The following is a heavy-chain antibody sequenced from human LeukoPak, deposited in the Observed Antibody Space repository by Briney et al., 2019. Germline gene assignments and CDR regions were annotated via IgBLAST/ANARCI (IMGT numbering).Heavy chain of an antibody. CDR3: ARDLVVRGRWSWSDP. Sequence: GGSLRLSCAASGFTFSSYEMHWVRQAPGKGLEWVSYISSSGSTIYYADSVKGRFTISRDNAKNSLYLQMNSLRAADTAVYYCARDLVVRGRWSWSDPWGQGTLVTVSS. CDR2: ISSSGSTI. J-gene: IGHJ5*02. CDR1: GFTFSSYE. V-gene: IGHV3-48*03. D-gene: IGHD3-10*01.